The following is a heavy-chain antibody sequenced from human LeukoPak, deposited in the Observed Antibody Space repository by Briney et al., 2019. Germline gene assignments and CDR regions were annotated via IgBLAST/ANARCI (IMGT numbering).Heavy chain of an antibody. J-gene: IGHJ2*01. D-gene: IGHD6-13*01. Sequence: SETLSLTCTVSGGSISSSSYYWGWIRQPPGKGLEWIGSIYYSGSTYYNPSLKSRVTISVDTSKNQFSLKLSSVTAADTAVYYCARRTAADKGWYFDLWGRGTLVTVSS. CDR2: IYYSGST. CDR3: ARRTAADKGWYFDL. CDR1: GGSISSSSYY. V-gene: IGHV4-39*07.